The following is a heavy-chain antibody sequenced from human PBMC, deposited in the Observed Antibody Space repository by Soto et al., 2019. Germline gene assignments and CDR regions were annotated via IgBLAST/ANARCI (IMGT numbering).Heavy chain of an antibody. CDR1: GGTFSSYA. CDR3: ASADIVVVPAAIRDYYYYYGMDV. J-gene: IGHJ6*02. CDR2: IIPIFGTA. D-gene: IGHD2-2*02. Sequence: VASVKVSCKASGGTFSSYAISWVRQAPGQGLEWMGGIIPIFGTANYAQKFQGRVTITADESTSTAYMELSSLRSEDTAVYYCASADIVVVPAAIRDYYYYYGMDVWGQGTTVTVSS. V-gene: IGHV1-69*13.